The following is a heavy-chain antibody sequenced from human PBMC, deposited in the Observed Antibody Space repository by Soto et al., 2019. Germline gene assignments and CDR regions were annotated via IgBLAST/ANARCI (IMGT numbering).Heavy chain of an antibody. D-gene: IGHD6-19*01. CDR1: GFTFSSYA. J-gene: IGHJ4*02. CDR2: ISYDGSNK. V-gene: IGHV3-30-3*01. CDR3: ARVLAREGPVQPGIAVAGTWLGY. Sequence: GGSLRLSCAASGFTFSSYAMHWVRQAPGKGLEWVAVISYDGSNKYYADSVKGRFTISRDNSKNTLYLKMNSLRAEDTAVYYCARVLAREGPVQPGIAVAGTWLGYWGQGTLVTVSS.